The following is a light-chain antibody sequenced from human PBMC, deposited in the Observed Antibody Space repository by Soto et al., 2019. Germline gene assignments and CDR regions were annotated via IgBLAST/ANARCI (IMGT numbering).Light chain of an antibody. Sequence: IVLTQSPATLSLSPGERATLSFSASPSVTNYLAWYQQRPGQAPRLLIFGAFNRATGIPARFSGSGSGTDFTLTISSLEPEDSAVYYCQQRNVWPPVTFGQGTRLEIK. J-gene: IGKJ5*01. CDR2: GAF. V-gene: IGKV3-11*01. CDR3: QQRNVWPPVT. CDR1: PSVTNY.